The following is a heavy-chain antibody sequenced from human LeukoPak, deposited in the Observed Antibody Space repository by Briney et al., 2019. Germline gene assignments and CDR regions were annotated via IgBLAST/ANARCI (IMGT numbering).Heavy chain of an antibody. CDR3: ARDPTYYYGSGSVDY. CDR1: GFTFSSYG. Sequence: GGSLRLSCAASGFTFSSYGMHWVRQAPGKGLEWVAVIWYDGSNKYYADSVKGRFTISRDNSKNTLYLQMNSLRAEDTAAYYCARDPTYYYGSGSVDYWGQGTLVTVSS. V-gene: IGHV3-33*01. D-gene: IGHD3-10*01. CDR2: IWYDGSNK. J-gene: IGHJ4*02.